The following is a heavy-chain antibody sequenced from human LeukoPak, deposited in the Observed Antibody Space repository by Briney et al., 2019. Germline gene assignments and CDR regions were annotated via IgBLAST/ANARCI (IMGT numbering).Heavy chain of an antibody. CDR3: ARYGSGSYYKSWFDP. CDR2: ISSSGSTI. V-gene: IGHV3-48*03. D-gene: IGHD3-10*01. CDR1: GFTFSTYE. Sequence: GGSLRLSCAASGFTFSTYEMNWVRQASGKGLEWVSYISSSGSTIYYADSVKGRFTISRDNAKNSLYLQMNSLRAEDTAVYYCARYGSGSYYKSWFDPWGQGTLVTVSS. J-gene: IGHJ5*02.